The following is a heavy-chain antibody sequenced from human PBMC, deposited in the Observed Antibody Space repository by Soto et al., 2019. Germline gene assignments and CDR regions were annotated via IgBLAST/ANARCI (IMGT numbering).Heavy chain of an antibody. CDR2: IIPIFGTA. CDR1: GGTFSSYA. Sequence: QVQLVQSGAEVKKPGSSVKVSCKASGGTFSSYAISWVRQAPGQGLEWMGGIIPIFGTANYAQKFQGRVTITADESTSTAYKGVSSLRSGDTAVVYWAPGGGYSSSGWRWYFQHWGQGTLVTVSS. V-gene: IGHV1-69*12. D-gene: IGHD6-6*01. J-gene: IGHJ1*01. CDR3: APGGGYSSSGWRWYFQH.